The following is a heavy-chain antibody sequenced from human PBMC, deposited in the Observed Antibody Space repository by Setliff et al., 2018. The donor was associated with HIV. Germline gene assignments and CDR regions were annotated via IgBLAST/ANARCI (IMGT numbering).Heavy chain of an antibody. V-gene: IGHV3-11*01. CDR1: GFDFSDYY. Sequence: LRLSCTASGFDFSDYYISWIRQAPGRGLEWISYINPSGTLKRYADSVKGRFTISRDNARNSLYLQMNNLRADDTAVYYCARDPSTSWYTYSYWGPGTLVTVSS. J-gene: IGHJ4*02. CDR3: ARDPSTSWYTYSY. D-gene: IGHD6-13*01. CDR2: INPSGTLK.